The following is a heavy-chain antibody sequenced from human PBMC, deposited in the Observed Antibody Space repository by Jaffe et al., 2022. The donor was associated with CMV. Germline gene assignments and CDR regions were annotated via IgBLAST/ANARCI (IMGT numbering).Heavy chain of an antibody. CDR3: AKDRHYYDSSGYYYFDY. D-gene: IGHD3-22*01. Sequence: EVQVVESGGGLVQPGGSLRLSCAASGFTFTNYAMTWVRQAPGKGVEWVSSIIKSGDTTYYADSVKDRFTISRDNSKDTVYLQMNSLRAEDTAVYYCAKDRHYYDSSGYYYFDYWGQGTLVTVSS. CDR2: IIKSGDTT. CDR1: GFTFTNYA. V-gene: IGHV3-23*04. J-gene: IGHJ4*02.